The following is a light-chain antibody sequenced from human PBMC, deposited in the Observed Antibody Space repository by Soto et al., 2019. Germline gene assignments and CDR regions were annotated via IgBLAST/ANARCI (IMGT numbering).Light chain of an antibody. J-gene: IGKJ1*01. CDR1: QSVTNSF. CDR3: QQYVSSPWA. CDR2: GAS. Sequence: EIVLAQSTGTLSLSPGERATLSCRASQSVTNSFLAWYQQKPGQAPRLLIYGASRRATDIPDRFTGSGSGTDFTLTISRLEPEDFAVYYCQQYVSSPWAFGQGTKVEI. V-gene: IGKV3-20*01.